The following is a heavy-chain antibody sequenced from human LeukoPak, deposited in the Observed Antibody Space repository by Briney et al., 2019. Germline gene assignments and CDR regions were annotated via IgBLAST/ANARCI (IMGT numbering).Heavy chain of an antibody. CDR3: AREGRNGYNEGYFDY. CDR2: INPNSGGT. D-gene: IGHD5-24*01. J-gene: IGHJ4*02. Sequence: ASLKVSCKASGYTFTGYYMHWVRQASGQGLDWMGWINPNSGGTKYAQNFQGRVTLTTDTSINTAYMELSSLRSDDTAVYYCAREGRNGYNEGYFDYWGQGTLVTVSS. CDR1: GYTFTGYY. V-gene: IGHV1-2*02.